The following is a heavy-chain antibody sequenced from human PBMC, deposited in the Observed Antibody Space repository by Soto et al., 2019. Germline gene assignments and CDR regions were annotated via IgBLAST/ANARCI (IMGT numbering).Heavy chain of an antibody. V-gene: IGHV3-23*01. CDR3: AKDHTAVAPHYYGMDV. CDR1: GFTFSSYA. D-gene: IGHD6-19*01. J-gene: IGHJ6*02. Sequence: GGSLRLSCAASGFTFSSYAMSWVRQAPGKGLEWVSAISGSGGSTYYADSVKGRFTISRDNSKNTLYLQMNSLRAEDTAVYYCAKDHTAVAPHYYGMDVWGQGTTVTVS. CDR2: ISGSGGST.